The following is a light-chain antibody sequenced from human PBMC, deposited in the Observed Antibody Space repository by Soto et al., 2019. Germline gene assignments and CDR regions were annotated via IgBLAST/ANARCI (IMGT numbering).Light chain of an antibody. CDR1: QSVHTY. Sequence: ILLTQSPATLALSPCEMPILSRSPVQSVHTYSAWYQQRPGPAPRLLIYDASYRATDIPPRFSGSGSGTDFTLTISSLEPEAFAVYYCQHRRSWPPPITFGQGTRLEIK. J-gene: IGKJ5*01. CDR3: QHRRSWPPPIT. V-gene: IGKV3-11*01. CDR2: DAS.